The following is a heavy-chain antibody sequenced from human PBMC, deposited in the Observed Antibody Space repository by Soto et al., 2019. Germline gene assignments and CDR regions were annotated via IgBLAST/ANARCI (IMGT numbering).Heavy chain of an antibody. D-gene: IGHD2-21*02. J-gene: IGHJ1*01. CDR3: ARGVVVVVTGIRGGAEYFQH. Sequence: QVQLVQSGAEVKKPGSSVKVSCKASGGTFSSYTISWVRQAPGQGLEWMGRIIPILGIANYAQKFQGRVTITADKSTSTAYMELSSLGAEDTAVYYCARGVVVVVTGIRGGAEYFQHWGQGTLVTGSS. CDR2: IIPILGIA. V-gene: IGHV1-69*02. CDR1: GGTFSSYT.